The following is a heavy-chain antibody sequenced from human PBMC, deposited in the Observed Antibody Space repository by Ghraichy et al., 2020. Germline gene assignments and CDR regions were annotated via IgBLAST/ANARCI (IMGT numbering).Heavy chain of an antibody. CDR1: GGSISSSSYY. D-gene: IGHD6-19*01. V-gene: IGHV4-39*01. J-gene: IGHJ5*02. Sequence: SETLSLTCTVSGGSISSSSYYWGWIRQPPGKGLEWIGRFYYSGSTYYNPSLTSRVTISVDTSKNQFSLKLNSVTAADTAVYYCARHSSGNWFDPWGQGTLVTVSS. CDR2: FYYSGST. CDR3: ARHSSGNWFDP.